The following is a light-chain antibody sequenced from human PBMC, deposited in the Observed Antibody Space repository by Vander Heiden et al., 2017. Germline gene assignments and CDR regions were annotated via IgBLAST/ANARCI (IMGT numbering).Light chain of an antibody. V-gene: IGKV3-15*01. CDR1: QSVTSN. Sequence: EIVMTQPPAILSLSPGERATLPCRARQSVTSNLAWYQQKPGQAPRLLIYDASTRATGIPARFSGSGSGTEFTLTISSLQSEDFAVYYCQQYNNWPSITFGPGTKVDIK. CDR3: QQYNNWPSIT. CDR2: DAS. J-gene: IGKJ3*01.